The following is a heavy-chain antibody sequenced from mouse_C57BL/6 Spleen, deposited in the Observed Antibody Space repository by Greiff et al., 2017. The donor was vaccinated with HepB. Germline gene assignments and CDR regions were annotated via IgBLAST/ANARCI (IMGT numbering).Heavy chain of an antibody. V-gene: IGHV5-9*01. J-gene: IGHJ2*01. CDR2: ISGGGGNT. CDR1: GFTFSSYT. Sequence: EVNVVESGGGLVKPGGSLKLSCAASGFTFSSYTMSWVRQTPEKRLEWVATISGGGGNTYYPDSVKGRFTISRDNAKNTLYLQMSSLRSEDTALYYCARRGNWDSFDYWGQGTTLTVSS. D-gene: IGHD4-1*01. CDR3: ARRGNWDSFDY.